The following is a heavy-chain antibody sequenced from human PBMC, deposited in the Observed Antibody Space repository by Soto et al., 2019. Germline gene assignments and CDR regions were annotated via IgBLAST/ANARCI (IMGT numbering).Heavy chain of an antibody. V-gene: IGHV3-53*01. J-gene: IGHJ6*02. CDR1: GFTVKNYQ. CDR3: ARDPSTTGYYGLDV. Sequence: PGGSLRLSCAASGFTVKNYQMNWVRQAPGKGLEWVSVIYSGGVTYYPDSVKGRFTIIRDTSKNTVYLQMNNLRADDTAMYYCARDPSTTGYYGLDVWGQGTTVTVSS. CDR2: IYSGGVT.